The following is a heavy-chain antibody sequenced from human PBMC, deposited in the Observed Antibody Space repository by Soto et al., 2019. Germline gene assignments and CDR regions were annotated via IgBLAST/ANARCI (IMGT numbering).Heavy chain of an antibody. CDR1: GYTFTSYA. D-gene: IGHD1-26*01. J-gene: IGHJ4*02. CDR2: INAGNGNT. V-gene: IGHV1-3*01. Sequence: GASVKVSCKASGYTFTSYAMHWVRQAPGQRLEWMGWINAGNGNTKYSQKFQGRVTITRDTSASTAYMELSSLRSEDAAVYYCARFSNNRIVGANAFDYWGQGTLVTVS. CDR3: ARFSNNRIVGANAFDY.